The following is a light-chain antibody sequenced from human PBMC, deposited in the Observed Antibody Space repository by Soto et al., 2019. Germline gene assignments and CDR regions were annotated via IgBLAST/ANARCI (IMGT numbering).Light chain of an antibody. Sequence: DIQMTQSPSSLYASVGDRVTITWRASQSISSYLNWYQQKPGKAPKLLIYAASSLQSVVPSRFSGSGSGTDFTLTISSLQPEDFATYYCQQSYNTPLFFGGGTKVDIK. V-gene: IGKV1-39*01. J-gene: IGKJ4*01. CDR2: AAS. CDR1: QSISSY. CDR3: QQSYNTPLF.